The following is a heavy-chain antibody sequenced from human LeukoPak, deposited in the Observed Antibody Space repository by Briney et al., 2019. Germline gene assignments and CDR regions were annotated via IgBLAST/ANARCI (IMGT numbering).Heavy chain of an antibody. V-gene: IGHV3-43*01. Sequence: GSCVSLVSTADGSTFSTHSTNWVRLEPGSGMEWVSLISWDGGTTYYAGSVKGRFTISRDNSKNSLYLQMNSLRIEDTALYYCSKEHAKEKGVAGLDYWGQGTLVTVSS. D-gene: IGHD6-19*01. CDR2: ISWDGGTT. CDR1: GSTFSTHS. J-gene: IGHJ4*02. CDR3: SKEHAKEKGVAGLDY.